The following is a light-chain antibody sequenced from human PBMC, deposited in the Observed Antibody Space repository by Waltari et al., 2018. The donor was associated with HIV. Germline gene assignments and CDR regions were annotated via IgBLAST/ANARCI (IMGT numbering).Light chain of an antibody. CDR1: SSDVGSYNI. Sequence: QSALTQPVSVSGSPGQSITISCTGTSSDVGSYNIVSWYQQHPGKAPKLMIYEGSKRPSGVSNRFSGSKSGNTASLTISGLQAEDEADYYCCSYAGSLVVFGGGTKLTVL. J-gene: IGLJ2*01. CDR3: CSYAGSLVV. V-gene: IGLV2-23*01. CDR2: EGS.